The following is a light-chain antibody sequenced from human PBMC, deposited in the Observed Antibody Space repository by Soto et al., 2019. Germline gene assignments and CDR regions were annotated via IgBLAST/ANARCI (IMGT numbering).Light chain of an antibody. CDR3: QSYDSSLSAVV. CDR2: GNS. J-gene: IGLJ2*01. Sequence: QSVLTQPPSVSGAPGQRVTISCTGSSSNIGAGYDVPWYQQLPGTAPKLLIYGNSNRPSGVPDRFSGSKSGTSASLAITGLQAEEEDDYYCQSYDSSLSAVVFGGGTKLTVL. V-gene: IGLV1-40*01. CDR1: SSNIGAGYD.